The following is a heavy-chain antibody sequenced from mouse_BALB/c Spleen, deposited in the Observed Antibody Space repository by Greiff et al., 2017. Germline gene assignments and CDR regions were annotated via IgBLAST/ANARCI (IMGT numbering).Heavy chain of an antibody. J-gene: IGHJ4*01. CDR2: ISYSGST. V-gene: IGHV3-2*02. CDR3: ARREEY. CDR1: GYSITSDYA. Sequence: EVQLQESGPGLVKPSQSLSLTCTVTGYSITSDYAWYWIRQFPGNKLEWMGYISYSGSTSYNPSLKSRISITRDTSKNLFFLQLNSVTTEDTATYYCARREEYWGQGTSVTVSS.